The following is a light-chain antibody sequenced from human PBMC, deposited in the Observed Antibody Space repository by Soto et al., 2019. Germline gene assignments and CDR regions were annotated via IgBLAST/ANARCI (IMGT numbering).Light chain of an antibody. V-gene: IGLV1-36*01. CDR3: APWDDSLNAPV. J-gene: IGLJ2*01. CDR2: YDD. CDR1: SPNIGSNV. Sequence: QSVLTQPPSVSEAPRQRVTISCSGSSPNIGSNVVNWYQQLPGKAPKLLIYYDDLLPSGVSDRFSGSKSGTSASLAISGLQSEDEADYYCAPWDDSLNAPVFGGGTKLTVL.